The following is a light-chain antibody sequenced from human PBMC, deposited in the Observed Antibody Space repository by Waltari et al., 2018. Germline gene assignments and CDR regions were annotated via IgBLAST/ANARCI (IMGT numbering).Light chain of an antibody. CDR2: GKN. V-gene: IGLV3-19*01. Sequence: SSELTQDPAMSVALGQTVRITCQGDSLRRFYASWYQQKPGQAPVLVMYGKNNRPSGIPDRFSDSSSGNPASLTITGAQAEDEADYYCNSRDSSDNPVFGGGTKLTVL. J-gene: IGLJ2*01. CDR1: SLRRFY. CDR3: NSRDSSDNPV.